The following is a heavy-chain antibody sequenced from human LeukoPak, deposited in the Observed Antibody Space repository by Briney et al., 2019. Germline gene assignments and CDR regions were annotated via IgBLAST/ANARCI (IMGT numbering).Heavy chain of an antibody. V-gene: IGHV3-23*01. J-gene: IGHJ5*02. D-gene: IGHD6-13*01. Sequence: GGSLRLSCTTSGFNFRAYWMGWVRQAPGKGLEWASGIDGSAESVKGRFTISRDNSKNTLYLQMNSLRAGDTAVYFCARDRRPSSWLGVGPWGQGTLVTVSS. CDR3: ARDRRPSSWLGVGP. CDR2: IDGS. CDR1: GFNFRAYW.